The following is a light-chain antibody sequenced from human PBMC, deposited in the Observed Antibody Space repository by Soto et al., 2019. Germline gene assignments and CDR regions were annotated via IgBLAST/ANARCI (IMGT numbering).Light chain of an antibody. Sequence: QSVLTQPPSASGSPGQSVTISCTGTSSDVGGYNYVSWYQQHPGKAPKLMIYDVSKRPSGVPDRFSGSKSGSTASLTVSGLQAEDEADYYCSSYAGTNIHYVFGTGTKVTVL. CDR1: SSDVGGYNY. J-gene: IGLJ1*01. CDR3: SSYAGTNIHYV. CDR2: DVS. V-gene: IGLV2-8*01.